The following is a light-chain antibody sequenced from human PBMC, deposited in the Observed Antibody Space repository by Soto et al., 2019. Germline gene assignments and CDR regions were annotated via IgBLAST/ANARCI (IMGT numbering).Light chain of an antibody. V-gene: IGLV1-40*01. CDR1: SSNIGAGYD. CDR3: QSHDSSLSSYV. Sequence: QSVLTQPPSVSGAPGQRVTISCTGRSSNIGAGYDVHWYQQLPGTAPKLLIYGNSNRPSGVPDRFSGSKSGTSAALAITGLQAEDEADYYCQSHDSSLSSYVFGTGTKVTV. CDR2: GNS. J-gene: IGLJ1*01.